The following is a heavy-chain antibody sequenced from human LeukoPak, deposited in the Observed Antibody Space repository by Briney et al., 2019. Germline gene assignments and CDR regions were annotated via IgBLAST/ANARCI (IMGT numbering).Heavy chain of an antibody. D-gene: IGHD3-22*01. CDR3: ARARYYDSSGLEPDY. CDR1: GFTFDDYG. V-gene: IGHV3-20*04. Sequence: GGSLRLSCAASGFTFDDYGMSWVRQAPGKGLEWVSGINWNGGSTGYADSVKGRFTISRDNAKNTLYLQMNSLRAEDTAVYYCARARYYDSSGLEPDYWGQGTLVTVSS. J-gene: IGHJ4*02. CDR2: INWNGGST.